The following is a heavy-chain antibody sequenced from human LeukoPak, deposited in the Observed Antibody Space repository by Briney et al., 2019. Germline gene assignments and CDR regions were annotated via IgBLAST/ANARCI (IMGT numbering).Heavy chain of an antibody. D-gene: IGHD3-3*01. Sequence: PSETLSLTCTVPGGSISSDSYYWSWIRQPAGKGLEWIGRIYTSGSTNYNPSLKSRVTISVDTSKNQFSLKLSSVTAADTAVYYCARGFGGSYYYYMDVWGNGTTVTVSS. CDR3: ARGFGGSYYYYMDV. J-gene: IGHJ6*03. V-gene: IGHV4-61*02. CDR1: GGSISSDSYY. CDR2: IYTSGST.